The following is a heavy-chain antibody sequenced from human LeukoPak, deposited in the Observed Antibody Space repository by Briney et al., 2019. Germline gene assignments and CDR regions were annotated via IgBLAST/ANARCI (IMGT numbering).Heavy chain of an antibody. Sequence: ASVKVSCKASGYTFTSYAMHWVRQAPGQRLEWMGRINAGNGNTKCSQKFQGRVTITRDTSASTAYMELSSLRSEDTAVYYCAKSIVVVPAAMDIWGQGTMVTVSS. CDR1: GYTFTSYA. CDR2: INAGNGNT. D-gene: IGHD2-2*01. CDR3: AKSIVVVPAAMDI. V-gene: IGHV1-3*01. J-gene: IGHJ3*02.